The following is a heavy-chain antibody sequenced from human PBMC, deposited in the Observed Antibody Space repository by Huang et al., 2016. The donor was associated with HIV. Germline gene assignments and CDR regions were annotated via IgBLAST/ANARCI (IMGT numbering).Heavy chain of an antibody. Sequence: QIQLAQSGAEVKKPGASVKVSCKASGYTFTNYDINWVRQASGQGLEWRGWMNPKSGNVGYTKKFQGRVAILRNSSINTSYLEVTSLTSEDTAVYYCARGFAINYNHEAFDVWGQGTMVTVSS. CDR3: ARGFAINYNHEAFDV. V-gene: IGHV1-8*01. D-gene: IGHD3-10*01. CDR1: GYTFTNYD. CDR2: MNPKSGNV. J-gene: IGHJ3*01.